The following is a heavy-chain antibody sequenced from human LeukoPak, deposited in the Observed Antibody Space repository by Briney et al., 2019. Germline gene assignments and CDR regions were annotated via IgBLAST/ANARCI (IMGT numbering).Heavy chain of an antibody. V-gene: IGHV4-39*07. CDR2: IYYSGST. CDR3: ARGVRWLQLSYFDY. D-gene: IGHD5-24*01. CDR1: GGSISSSSYY. J-gene: IGHJ4*02. Sequence: SETLSLTCTVSGGSISSSSYYWGWIRQPPGKGLEWIGSIYYSGSTYYNPSLKSRVTISVDTSKNQFSLKLSSVTAADTAVYYCARGVRWLQLSYFDYWGQGTLVTVSS.